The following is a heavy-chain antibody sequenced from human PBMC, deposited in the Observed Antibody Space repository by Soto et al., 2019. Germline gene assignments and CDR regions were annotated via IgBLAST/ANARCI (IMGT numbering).Heavy chain of an antibody. CDR1: GYIFNNYG. Sequence: QVQLVQSGAEVQKPGASVKVSCKTSGYIFNNYGISWVRQAPGQGLEWMGWIYSKEGKINFAQKFQGRVTMTTDTSTSTAYIELRSLRFDDSAVYFCAIDIDFDIDFWGQGTLVTVSS. J-gene: IGHJ4*02. CDR2: IYSKEGKI. V-gene: IGHV1-18*01. D-gene: IGHD3-9*01. CDR3: AIDIDFDIDF.